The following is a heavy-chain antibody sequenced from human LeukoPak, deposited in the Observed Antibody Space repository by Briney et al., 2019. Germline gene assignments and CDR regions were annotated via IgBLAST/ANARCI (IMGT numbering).Heavy chain of an antibody. CDR3: ASSVYGGNNGY. J-gene: IGHJ4*02. CDR2: ITGSGDRT. CDR1: GFTFTTYA. Sequence: GRSLRLSCAAPGFTFTTYAMSWVSQAPGKGLEWVSAITGSGDRTFYADSVKGRFTISRDNSKNTLYLQMNSLRGEDTAIYYCASSVYGGNNGYWGQGALATVSS. V-gene: IGHV3-23*01. D-gene: IGHD4/OR15-4a*01.